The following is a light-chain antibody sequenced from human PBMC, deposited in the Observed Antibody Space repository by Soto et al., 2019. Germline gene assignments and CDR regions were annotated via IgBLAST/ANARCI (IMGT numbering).Light chain of an antibody. CDR3: CSYAGSYIHYV. CDR2: DVS. CDR1: SSDVGGYNY. J-gene: IGLJ1*01. V-gene: IGLV2-11*01. Sequence: QSVLTQPRSVSGSPGQSITISCTGTSSDVGGYNYVSWYRQHPGKAPKLMIYDVSKRPSGVPDRFSGSKSGNTASLTISGLQAEDEGDYCCSYAGSYIHYVFGTGTKLTVL.